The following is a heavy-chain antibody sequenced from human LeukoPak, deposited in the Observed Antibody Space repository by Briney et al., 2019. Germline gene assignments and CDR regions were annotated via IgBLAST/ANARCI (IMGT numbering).Heavy chain of an antibody. CDR3: AKDAKTRYFDWLAIYNWFDP. V-gene: IGHV3-30*04. D-gene: IGHD3-9*01. Sequence: GGSLRLSCAASGFTFSSYAMHWVRQAPGKGLEWVAVISYDGSNKYYADSVKGRFTISRDNSKNTLYLQMNSLRAEDTAVYYCAKDAKTRYFDWLAIYNWFDPWGQGTLVAVSS. J-gene: IGHJ5*02. CDR1: GFTFSSYA. CDR2: ISYDGSNK.